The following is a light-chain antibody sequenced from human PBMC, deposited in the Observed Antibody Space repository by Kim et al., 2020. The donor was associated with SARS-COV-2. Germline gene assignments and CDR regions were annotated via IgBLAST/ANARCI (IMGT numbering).Light chain of an antibody. CDR1: QGLLYNSNKKNY. V-gene: IGKV4-1*01. CDR3: QQSYKTPTT. CDR2: WAS. J-gene: IGKJ4*01. Sequence: ATMSGQSGQGLLYNSNKKNYLAGYQRKPGQPPKLLISWASTLESGVPDRFTGSGSGTDFTLTITSLQAEDAAVYYCQQSYKTPTTVGGGTKVDIK.